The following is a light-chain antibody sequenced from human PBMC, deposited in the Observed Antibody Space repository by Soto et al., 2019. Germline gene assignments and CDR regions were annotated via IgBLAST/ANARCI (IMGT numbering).Light chain of an antibody. CDR3: QQYRNSPFT. V-gene: IGKV3-20*01. J-gene: IGKJ3*01. CDR1: QSVRSSY. Sequence: EIVLTQSPGILSLSPGERATLSCRASQSVRSSYLAWYQQKPGQTPRLLIYGASSRATGIPERFSGSGSETDFTLTISRLEPEDFAMYYCQQYRNSPFTFGPGTKVDIK. CDR2: GAS.